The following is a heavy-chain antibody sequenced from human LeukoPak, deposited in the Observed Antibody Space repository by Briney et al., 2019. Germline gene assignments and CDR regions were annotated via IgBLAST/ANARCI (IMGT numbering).Heavy chain of an antibody. V-gene: IGHV3-33*01. CDR3: ARVANITTFGMDV. J-gene: IGHJ6*02. D-gene: IGHD3-9*01. Sequence: PGGSLRLSCAASGFTSSSFGMHWVRQAPGKGLEWVAVIWYDGSKKYYADSVKGRFTISRDNSKNTLYLQMSSLRGEDTSVYYCARVANITTFGMDVWGQGTTVTVSS. CDR1: GFTSSSFG. CDR2: IWYDGSKK.